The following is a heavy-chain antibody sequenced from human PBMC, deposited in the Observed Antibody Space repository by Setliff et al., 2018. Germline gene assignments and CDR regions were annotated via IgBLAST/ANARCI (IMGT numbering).Heavy chain of an antibody. CDR2: ISAYNGNA. J-gene: IGHJ4*02. CDR1: GYTFTSYG. D-gene: IGHD6-19*01. CDR3: ARSPPNRGSGSGWYGDF. V-gene: IGHV1-18*01. Sequence: ASVKVSCKASGYTFTSYGISWVRQAPGQGLEWMGWISAYNGNANYAQKLQGRLTMTTDTSTSTAYMELRSLRSDDTAVYYCARSPPNRGSGSGWYGDFWGQGTLVTVSS.